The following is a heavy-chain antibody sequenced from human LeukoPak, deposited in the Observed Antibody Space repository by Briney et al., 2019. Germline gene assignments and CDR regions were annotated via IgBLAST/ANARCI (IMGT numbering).Heavy chain of an antibody. CDR3: AAERRLYCSGGACYPDAFDI. CDR2: INPRGGST. V-gene: IGHV1-46*01. CDR1: GYTFISYY. J-gene: IGHJ3*02. Sequence: GASVKVSCKASGYTFISYYMHWVRQAPGQGLEWMGIINPRGGSTSYAQKFLERITITRDMSTSTAYMELSSLRSEDTAMYYCAAERRLYCSGGACYPDAFDIWGQGTMVTVSS. D-gene: IGHD2-15*01.